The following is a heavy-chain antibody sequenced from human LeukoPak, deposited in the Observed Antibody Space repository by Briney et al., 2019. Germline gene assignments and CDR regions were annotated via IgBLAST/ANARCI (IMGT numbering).Heavy chain of an antibody. CDR1: DGSISSSNYY. V-gene: IGHV4-39*07. J-gene: IGHJ4*02. Sequence: PSETLSLTCTVSDGSISSSNYYWAWIRQPPGKGLEWIANIFYTGNTYYNPSLKSRVTILIDTSKNQFSLKLSSVTAADTAVYYCARGLSYGKPRFDYWGQGTLVTVSS. D-gene: IGHD1-26*01. CDR3: ARGLSYGKPRFDY. CDR2: IFYTGNT.